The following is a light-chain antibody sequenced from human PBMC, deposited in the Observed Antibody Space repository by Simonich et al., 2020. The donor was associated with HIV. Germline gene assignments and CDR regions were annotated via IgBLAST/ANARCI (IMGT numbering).Light chain of an antibody. CDR2: WAS. J-gene: IGKJ2*01. V-gene: IGKV4-1*01. CDR3: QQYYSTPYT. CDR1: QTVLFRSNNKNY. Sequence: DIVMTQSPDSLAVSLGERAAINCKSSQTVLFRSNNKNYLAWYQQKPGQPPKLLIYWASTRESGVPDRFSGSGSGTDFTITISSLQAEDVAVYYCQQYYSTPYTFGQGTKLEIK.